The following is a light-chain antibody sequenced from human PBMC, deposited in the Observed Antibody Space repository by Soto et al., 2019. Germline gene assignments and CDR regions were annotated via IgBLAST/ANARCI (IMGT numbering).Light chain of an antibody. CDR3: ASWDDRLKGYV. CDR2: IND. CDR1: RSNIGSNP. V-gene: IGLV1-44*01. J-gene: IGLJ1*01. Sequence: QSVLTQPPSASGTPGQRVVISCSGGRSNIGSNPVYWYQQFPGTAPKLLIYINDQRPSGVPDLFSGSASGTSGSLAISGLLSDDEADYYCASWDDRLKGYVFGTGTKLTVL.